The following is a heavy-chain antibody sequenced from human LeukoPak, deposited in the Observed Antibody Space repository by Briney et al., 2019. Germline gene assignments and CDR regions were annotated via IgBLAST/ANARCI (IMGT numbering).Heavy chain of an antibody. V-gene: IGHV1-46*01. CDR1: GYTFTSYY. CDR2: INPSGGST. J-gene: IGHJ3*02. Sequence: GASVKVSCKASGYTFTSYYMHWVRQAHGQGLEWMGIINPSGGSTSYAQKFQGRVTMTRDTSTSTVCMELSSLRSEDTAVYYWARDLHCSGGSCYSGSAFDIWGQGTMVTVSS. D-gene: IGHD2-15*01. CDR3: ARDLHCSGGSCYSGSAFDI.